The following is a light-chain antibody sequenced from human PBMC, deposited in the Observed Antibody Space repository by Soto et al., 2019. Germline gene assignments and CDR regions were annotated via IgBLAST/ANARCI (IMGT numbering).Light chain of an antibody. CDR1: QSVSNNY. V-gene: IGKV3-20*01. CDR2: GSS. Sequence: EVVLTQSPGTLSLSPGERATLSCRASQSVSNNYFAWYQQKPGQAPRLLIFGSSDRATGIPDRFSGSGSGADFTLTISSLQAEDVAVYYCQQYYTTLTFGGGTKVEI. CDR3: QQYYTTLT. J-gene: IGKJ4*01.